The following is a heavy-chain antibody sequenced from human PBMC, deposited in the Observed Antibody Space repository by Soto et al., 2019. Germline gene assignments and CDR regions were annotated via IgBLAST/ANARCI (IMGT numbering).Heavy chain of an antibody. CDR1: GGSFNGYY. CDR2: INHSGST. D-gene: IGHD2-2*02. Sequence: SETLSLTCAVYGGSFNGYYWSWIRQPPGKGLEWIGEINHSGSTNYNPSLKSRVTISVDTSKNQFSLKLSSVTAADTAVYYCARGSLIYCSSTSCYILPYYYYGMDVWGQGTTVTVSS. CDR3: ARGSLIYCSSTSCYILPYYYYGMDV. J-gene: IGHJ6*02. V-gene: IGHV4-34*01.